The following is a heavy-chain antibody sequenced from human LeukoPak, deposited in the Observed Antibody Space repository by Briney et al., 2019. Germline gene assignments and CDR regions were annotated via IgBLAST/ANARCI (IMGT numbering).Heavy chain of an antibody. J-gene: IGHJ6*03. D-gene: IGHD3-9*01. CDR2: INPNSGGT. CDR3: AREASGYDILTGYYKGYYMDV. Sequence: ASVKVSCKASGYTFTGYYMHWVRQAPGQGLEWMGWINPNSGGTNYAQKFQGRVTMTRDTSTSTAYMELSRLRSDDTAVYYCAREASGYDILTGYYKGYYMDVWGKGTTVTISS. CDR1: GYTFTGYY. V-gene: IGHV1-2*02.